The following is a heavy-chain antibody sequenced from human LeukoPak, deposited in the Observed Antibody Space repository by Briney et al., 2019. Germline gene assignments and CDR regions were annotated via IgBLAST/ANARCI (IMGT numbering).Heavy chain of an antibody. V-gene: IGHV1-69*05. CDR1: VGTFSSYA. D-gene: IGHD2-2*01. Sequence: SVKVSSKASVGTFSSYAISWVRQAPRQGLEWMGGIIPIFGTANYAQKFQGRVTITTDESTSTAYMELSSLRSEDTAVYYCARGEESSPNDYWGQGTLVTVSS. CDR3: ARGEESSPNDY. J-gene: IGHJ4*02. CDR2: IIPIFGTA.